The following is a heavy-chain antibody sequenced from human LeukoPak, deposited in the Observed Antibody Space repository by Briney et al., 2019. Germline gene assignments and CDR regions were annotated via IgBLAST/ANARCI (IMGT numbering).Heavy chain of an antibody. CDR2: IYYSGST. CDR1: GGSISSSSYY. V-gene: IGHV4-39*02. Sequence: SETLSLTCTVSGGSISSSSYYWGWIRQPPGKGLEWIGSIYYSGSTYYNPSLKSRVTISVDTSKNQFSLKLSSVTAADTAVYYCARDFDYDTSGSLTGSGGYWGQGTLVTVSS. CDR3: ARDFDYDTSGSLTGSGGY. J-gene: IGHJ4*02. D-gene: IGHD3-22*01.